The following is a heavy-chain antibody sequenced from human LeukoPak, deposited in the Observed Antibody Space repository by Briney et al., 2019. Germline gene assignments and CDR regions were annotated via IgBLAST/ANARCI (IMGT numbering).Heavy chain of an antibody. CDR2: INPNSGGT. CDR1: GYTFTVYY. CDR3: AREAQYYYDSSGYYDGPGY. Sequence: ASVTVSFTASGYTFTVYYMHWVRQAPGEGLEWMGWINPNSGGTNYAQKFQGRVTMTRDTSISTAYMELSRLRSDDTAVYYCAREAQYYYDSSGYYDGPGYWGQGTLATVSS. D-gene: IGHD3-22*01. V-gene: IGHV1-2*02. J-gene: IGHJ4*02.